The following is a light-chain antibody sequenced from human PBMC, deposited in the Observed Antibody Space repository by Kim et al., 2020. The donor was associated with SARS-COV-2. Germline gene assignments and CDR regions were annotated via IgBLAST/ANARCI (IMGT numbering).Light chain of an antibody. V-gene: IGKV1-33*01. CDR2: AAS. J-gene: IGKJ2*01. Sequence: DIQMTQSPSSLSASVGDRVTITCQASQDISNYLNWYQQKPGKAPKLLIYAASNLQTGVPSRFSGSGSGTDFTFTISSLQPEDIATYYYQQYDNHPYTCGKDPKL. CDR3: QQYDNHPYT. CDR1: QDISNY.